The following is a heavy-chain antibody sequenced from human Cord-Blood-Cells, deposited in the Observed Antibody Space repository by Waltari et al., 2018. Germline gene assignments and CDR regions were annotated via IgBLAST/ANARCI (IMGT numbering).Heavy chain of an antibody. Sequence: QVQLQQWGAGLVKPSETLSLTCAVYGGSFSGYSWSWIRQPPGKGLEWIGEINHSGSTNYNPSLKSRVTISVDTSKNQFSLKLSSVTAADTAVYYCARGGDSGSYSEYFQHWGQGTLVTVSS. V-gene: IGHV4-34*01. CDR2: INHSGST. CDR3: ARGGDSGSYSEYFQH. CDR1: GGSFSGYS. J-gene: IGHJ1*01. D-gene: IGHD1-26*01.